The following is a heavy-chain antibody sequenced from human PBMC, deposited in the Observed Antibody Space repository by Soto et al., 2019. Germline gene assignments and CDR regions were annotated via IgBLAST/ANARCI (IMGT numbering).Heavy chain of an antibody. J-gene: IGHJ6*02. CDR3: ARGHYGMDV. CDR2: INQGESEK. Sequence: PGGSLRLACGGSGFTLSSAWMSWVRQAPGKGLEWVANINQGESEKNYVDSVKGRFTVSRDNAKSSVYLQMNSLRVEDTAVYYCARGHYGMDVWGQGTTVTVSS. V-gene: IGHV3-7*04. CDR1: GFTLSSAW.